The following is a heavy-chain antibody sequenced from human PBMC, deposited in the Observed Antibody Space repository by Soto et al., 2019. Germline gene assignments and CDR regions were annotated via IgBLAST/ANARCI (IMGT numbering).Heavy chain of an antibody. CDR2: IWYDGSNK. D-gene: IGHD2-15*01. V-gene: IGHV3-33*06. CDR1: GFTFSSYG. Sequence: QVQLVESGGGVVQPGRSLRLSCAASGFTFSSYGMHWVRQAPGKGLEWVAVIWYDGSNKYYADSVKGRFTISRDNSKNTLYLQMNSLRAEDTAVYYCAKDGAPGYCSGGSCYVSGMDVWGQGTTVTVSS. CDR3: AKDGAPGYCSGGSCYVSGMDV. J-gene: IGHJ6*02.